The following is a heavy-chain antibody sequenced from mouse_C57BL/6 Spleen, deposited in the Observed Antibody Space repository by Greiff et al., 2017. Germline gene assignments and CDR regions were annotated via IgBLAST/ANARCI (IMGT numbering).Heavy chain of an antibody. CDR3: ARGDDYDGDFDY. J-gene: IGHJ2*01. Sequence: QVQLQQSGAELVKPGASVKLSCKASGYTFTSYWMHWVKQRPGQGLEWIGMIHPNSGSTNYNEKFKSKATLTVDKSSSTAYMQLSSLTSEDSAVYYCARGDDYDGDFDYWGQGTTLTVSS. D-gene: IGHD2-4*01. CDR2: IHPNSGST. CDR1: GYTFTSYW. V-gene: IGHV1-64*01.